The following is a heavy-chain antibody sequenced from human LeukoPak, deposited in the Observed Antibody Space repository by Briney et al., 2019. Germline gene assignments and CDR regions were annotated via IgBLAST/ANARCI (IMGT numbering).Heavy chain of an antibody. V-gene: IGHV4-61*02. Sequence: SETLSLTCTVSGGSISSGSYYWSWIRQPAGKGLEWIRRIYTSGSTNYNPSLKSRVTISVDTSKNQFSLKLSSVTAADTAVYYCARGRRDGYNWYYFDYWGQGTLVTVSS. CDR3: ARGRRDGYNWYYFDY. D-gene: IGHD5-24*01. J-gene: IGHJ4*02. CDR1: GGSISSGSYY. CDR2: IYTSGST.